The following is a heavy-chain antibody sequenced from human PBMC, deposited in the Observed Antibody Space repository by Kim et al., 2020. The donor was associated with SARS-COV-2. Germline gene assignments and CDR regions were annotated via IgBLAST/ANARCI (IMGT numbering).Heavy chain of an antibody. CDR3: ARHGMEGHYDLWSGQMGDD. V-gene: IGHV4-39*01. CDR1: GGAISRSSYY. Sequence: SETLSLTCTVSGGAISRSSYYWGWIRQPPGKGLEWIGSIYYSGSTYYNPSLESRVTISVDTSKNQFSLKVRSVTAADTAVYYCARHGMEGHYDLWSGQMGDDWGQGTLVTVSS. D-gene: IGHD3-3*01. J-gene: IGHJ4*02. CDR2: IYYSGST.